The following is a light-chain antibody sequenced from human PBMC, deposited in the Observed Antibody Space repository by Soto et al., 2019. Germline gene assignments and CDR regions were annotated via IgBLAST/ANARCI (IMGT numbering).Light chain of an antibody. V-gene: IGKV3D-7*01. CDR2: GAS. CDR3: RQTRNTWPIT. J-gene: IGKJ5*01. CDR1: QSVSSSN. Sequence: TLSLSPGERATLSCRARQSVSSSNLAGYQQKPGQAPRLLIYGASTRATGIPARFSGSGSWTEVTLTISSRLDVEDSGFYYRQTRNTWPITFGQGTRLEIK.